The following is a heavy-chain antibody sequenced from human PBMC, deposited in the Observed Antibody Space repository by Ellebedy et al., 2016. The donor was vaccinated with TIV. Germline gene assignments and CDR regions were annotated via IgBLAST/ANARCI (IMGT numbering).Heavy chain of an antibody. CDR1: GFRFSSYG. CDR3: AKGVYDSSLSGLDV. Sequence: GGSLTLSXAASGFRFSSYGMHWVRQAPGKGLEWVAVISSDGSDKYYADSVKGRFTISRDNSKNTLYLQMNSLRAEDTAVYYCAKGVYDSSLSGLDVWGQGTTVTVSS. V-gene: IGHV3-30*18. CDR2: ISSDGSDK. J-gene: IGHJ6*02. D-gene: IGHD3-22*01.